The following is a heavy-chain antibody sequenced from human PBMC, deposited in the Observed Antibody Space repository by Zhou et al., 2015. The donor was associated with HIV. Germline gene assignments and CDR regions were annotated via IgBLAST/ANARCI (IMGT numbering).Heavy chain of an antibody. D-gene: IGHD1-1*01. Sequence: QVHLVQSGAEVKKPGASVKVSCEASGYKFSAYGITWVRQAPGRGLEWVGWISGYDGQTMYTPTLKDRLTMTTDTSTNTAYMELRSLRSDDTAVYYCAKDHVHCCRGAPNAFDAWGQGTKLTVSS. J-gene: IGHJ3*01. CDR2: ISGYDGQT. V-gene: IGHV1-18*01. CDR3: AKDHVHCCRGAPNAFDA. CDR1: GYKFSAYG.